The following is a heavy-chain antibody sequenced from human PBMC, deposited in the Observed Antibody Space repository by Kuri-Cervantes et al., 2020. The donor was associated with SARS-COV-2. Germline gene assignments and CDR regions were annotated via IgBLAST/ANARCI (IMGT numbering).Heavy chain of an antibody. J-gene: IGHJ3*02. Sequence: GGSLRLSCKASGYTFTSYAMHWVRQAPGQRLEWMGWIDADDTKYSQRFQGRFTMTRDTSASTAYMELSSLRSEDTAVYYCAKDRGGYCSSHSCLDAFDIWGRGTMVTVSS. V-gene: IGHV1-3*01. CDR3: AKDRGGYCSSHSCLDAFDI. CDR1: GYTFTSYA. CDR2: IDADDT. D-gene: IGHD2-2*01.